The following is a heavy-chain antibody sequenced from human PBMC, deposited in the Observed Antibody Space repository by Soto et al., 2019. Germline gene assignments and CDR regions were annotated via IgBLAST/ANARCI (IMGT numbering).Heavy chain of an antibody. Sequence: LRLSCAASGFTFSSYGMHWVRQAPGKGLEWVAVISYDGSNKYYVDSVKGRFTISRDNSKNTLYLQMNSLRAEDTAVYYCAKDGLRFLEWLSYFDYWGQGTLVTVSS. CDR1: GFTFSSYG. J-gene: IGHJ4*02. CDR2: ISYDGSNK. D-gene: IGHD3-3*01. V-gene: IGHV3-30*18. CDR3: AKDGLRFLEWLSYFDY.